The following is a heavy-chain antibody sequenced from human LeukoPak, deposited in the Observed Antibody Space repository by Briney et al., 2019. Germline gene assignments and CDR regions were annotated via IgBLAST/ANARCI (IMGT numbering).Heavy chain of an antibody. CDR1: VGSISSYY. J-gene: IGHJ4*02. CDR3: ARIVGRFLEWFHFDY. CDR2: IYYSGST. Sequence: PSETLSLTCTVSVGSISSYYWSWLRQPPGKGLEWIGYIYYSGSTNYNPSLKSRVTISVDTSKNQFSLKLSSVTAADTAVYYCARIVGRFLEWFHFDYWGQGTLVTVSS. V-gene: IGHV4-59*01. D-gene: IGHD3-3*01.